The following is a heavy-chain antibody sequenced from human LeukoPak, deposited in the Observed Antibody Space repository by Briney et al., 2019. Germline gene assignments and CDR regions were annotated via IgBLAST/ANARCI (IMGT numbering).Heavy chain of an antibody. D-gene: IGHD1-26*01. CDR2: IKQDGSEK. Sequence: QPGRSLRLSCAASGFTFSSYWMSWVRQAPGKGLEWVANIKQDGSEKYYVDSVKGRFTISRDNAKNSLYLQMNSLRAEDTAVYYCARDTSGSYLAYYYYYMDVWGKGTTVTVSS. CDR3: ARDTSGSYLAYYYYYMDV. CDR1: GFTFSSYW. V-gene: IGHV3-7*01. J-gene: IGHJ6*03.